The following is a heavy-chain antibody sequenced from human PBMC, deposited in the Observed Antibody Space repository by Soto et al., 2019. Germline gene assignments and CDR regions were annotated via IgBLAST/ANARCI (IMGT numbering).Heavy chain of an antibody. CDR2: INAGNGNT. CDR1: GYTFTTYF. J-gene: IGHJ6*02. V-gene: IGHV1-3*01. D-gene: IGHD3-3*01. Sequence: QVQLLQSGAEAKKPGASVKVSCKASGYTFTTYFIHWVRQAPGQRLEWMGWINAGNGNTKYSQKFQGRVTITRDTSASAVYMEVSSLRSEDTAVYYCAREAIRFLEGNPLGYGVDVWGQGTTVTVSS. CDR3: AREAIRFLEGNPLGYGVDV.